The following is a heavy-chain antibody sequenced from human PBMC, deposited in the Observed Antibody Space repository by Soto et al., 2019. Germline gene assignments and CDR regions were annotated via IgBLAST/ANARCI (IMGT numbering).Heavy chain of an antibody. D-gene: IGHD3-10*01. Sequence: SETLSLTCTVSGGSISSSSYYWGWIRQPPGKGLEWIGSIYYSGSTYYNPSLKSRVTISVDTSKNQFSLKLSSVTAADTAVYYCARQEGSGSPRYYYYYYGMDVWGQGTTVTVSS. CDR2: IYYSGST. CDR1: GGSISSSSYY. J-gene: IGHJ6*02. CDR3: ARQEGSGSPRYYYYYYGMDV. V-gene: IGHV4-39*01.